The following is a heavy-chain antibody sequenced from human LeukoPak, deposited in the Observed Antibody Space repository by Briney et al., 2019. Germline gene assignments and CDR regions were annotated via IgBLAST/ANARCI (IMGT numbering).Heavy chain of an antibody. CDR2: IYYSGST. Sequence: SETLSLTCTVSGGSISSYYWSWIRQPPGKGLEWIGYIYYSGSTNYNPSLKSRVTISVDTSKNQFSLKLSSVTAADTAVYYCARGPAGRTSYWGQGTLVTVSS. V-gene: IGHV4-59*01. J-gene: IGHJ4*02. D-gene: IGHD1-14*01. CDR1: GGSISSYY. CDR3: ARGPAGRTSY.